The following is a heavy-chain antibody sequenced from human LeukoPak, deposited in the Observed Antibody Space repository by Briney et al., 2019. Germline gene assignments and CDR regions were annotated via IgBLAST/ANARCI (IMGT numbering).Heavy chain of an antibody. V-gene: IGHV4-39*01. CDR3: ARQSGFLSTFDY. CDR2: IYYSGTA. CDR1: GGSISSSSYY. Sequence: SETLSLTCTVSGGSISSSSYYWGWIRQPPGKGLEWIGSIYYSGTAYYNPSLKSRVTISVDKSKNQFSVKLTSVTAADTAVYYCARQSGFLSTFDYRGQGTLVTVSS. J-gene: IGHJ4*02. D-gene: IGHD5/OR15-5a*01.